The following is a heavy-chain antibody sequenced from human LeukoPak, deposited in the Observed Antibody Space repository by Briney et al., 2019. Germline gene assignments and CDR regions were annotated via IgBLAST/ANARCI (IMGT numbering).Heavy chain of an antibody. Sequence: GGSLRLSCAASGFTFSSYAMHWVRQAPGKGLEWVAVISYDGSNKYYADSVKGRFTISRDNSKNTLYLQMNSLRAEDTAVYYCAREEDIVVVPAYDYWGQGTLVTVSS. D-gene: IGHD2-2*01. CDR1: GFTFSSYA. CDR3: AREEDIVVVPAYDY. J-gene: IGHJ4*02. V-gene: IGHV3-30-3*01. CDR2: ISYDGSNK.